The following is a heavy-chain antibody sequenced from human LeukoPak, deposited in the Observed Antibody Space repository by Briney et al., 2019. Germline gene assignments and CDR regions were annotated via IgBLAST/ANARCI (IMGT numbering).Heavy chain of an antibody. D-gene: IGHD2-2*02. CDR3: ARGPRVGYCSSTSCYILPYYYYMDV. V-gene: IGHV3-7*01. CDR1: GFTFSSYW. J-gene: IGHJ6*03. Sequence: PGGSLRLSCAASGFTFSSYWMSWVRQAPGKGLEWVANIKQDGSEKYYVDSVKGRFTISRDNAKNSLYLQMNSLRAEDTAVYYCARGPRVGYCSSTSCYILPYYYYMDVWGKGTTVTVSS. CDR2: IKQDGSEK.